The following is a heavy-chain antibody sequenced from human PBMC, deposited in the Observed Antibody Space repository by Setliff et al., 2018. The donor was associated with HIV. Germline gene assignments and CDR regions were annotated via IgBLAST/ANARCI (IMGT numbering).Heavy chain of an antibody. J-gene: IGHJ4*02. Sequence: GGSLRLSCAASGFTFSYSWMNWVRQAPGKGLEWVANIKQDGSEKYYLDSVKGRFTISRDNAKNSLYLQMNSLRAEDTAIYYCAKDRYYDSSGSPFDYWGQGTLVTVSS. CDR2: IKQDGSEK. CDR1: GFTFSYSW. D-gene: IGHD3-22*01. V-gene: IGHV3-7*01. CDR3: AKDRYYDSSGSPFDY.